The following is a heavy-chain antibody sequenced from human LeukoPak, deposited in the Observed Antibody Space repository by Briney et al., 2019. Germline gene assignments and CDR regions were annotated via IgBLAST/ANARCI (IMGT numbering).Heavy chain of an antibody. CDR3: ARDLGGDSGGYYYSNWFDP. CDR2: ISSNGGST. CDR1: GFTFSSYA. Sequence: GGSLRLSCAASGFTFSSYAMHWVRQAPGKGLEYVSAISSNGGSTYYANSVKGRFTISRDNSKNTLYLQMGSLRAEDMAVYYCARDLGGDSGGYYYSNWFDPWGQGTLVTVSS. J-gene: IGHJ5*02. D-gene: IGHD3-22*01. V-gene: IGHV3-64*01.